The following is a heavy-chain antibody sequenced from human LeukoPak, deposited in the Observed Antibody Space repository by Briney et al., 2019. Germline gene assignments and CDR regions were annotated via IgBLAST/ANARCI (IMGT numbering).Heavy chain of an antibody. CDR1: GFTVSGSY. D-gene: IGHD4-23*01. V-gene: IGHV3-53*01. Sequence: GGSLRLSCAASGFTVSGSYMNWVRQAPGKGLEWVSLIYGGGNTYYSDSVKGRFTISRDNFKNTLYLQMNSLRAEDTAVYYCARRGDGGRSFDYWGQGTLVTVSS. CDR3: ARRGDGGRSFDY. CDR2: IYGGGNT. J-gene: IGHJ4*02.